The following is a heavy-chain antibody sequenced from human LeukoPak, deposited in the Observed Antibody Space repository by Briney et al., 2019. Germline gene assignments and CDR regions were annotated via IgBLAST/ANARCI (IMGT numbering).Heavy chain of an antibody. CDR2: INPSGGRT. Sequence: ASVKVSCKASGYTFTRYYIHWVRQAPGQGLEWMGIINPSGGRTSFTQKFQGRVTMARDTSTSTVYMELSSLRSEDTAVYYCATTDRVESLLLDYWGQGTLVTVSS. J-gene: IGHJ4*02. CDR1: GYTFTRYY. D-gene: IGHD2/OR15-2a*01. CDR3: ATTDRVESLLLDY. V-gene: IGHV1-46*01.